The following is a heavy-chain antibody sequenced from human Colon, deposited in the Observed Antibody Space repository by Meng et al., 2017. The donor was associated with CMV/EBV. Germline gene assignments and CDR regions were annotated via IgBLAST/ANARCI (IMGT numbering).Heavy chain of an antibody. V-gene: IGHV3-7*01. CDR2: IHPDSTVK. D-gene: IGHD5-12*01. CDR3: ARVGYSGAFFDY. CDR1: GVPFSTNW. Sequence: GESLKISCAASGVPFSTNWMSWVRQAPGKGLEWVANIHPDSTVKYYVDSVKGRFTISRDNAKNSLYLQMNSLRAEDTAVYYCARVGYSGAFFDYWGQGTLVTVSS. J-gene: IGHJ4*02.